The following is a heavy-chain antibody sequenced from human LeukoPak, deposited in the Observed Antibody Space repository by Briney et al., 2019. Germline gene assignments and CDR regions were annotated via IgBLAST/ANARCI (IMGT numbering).Heavy chain of an antibody. CDR3: AREGNPYIYYGDSYYFDY. V-gene: IGHV4-59*02. CDR2: IYYGGST. D-gene: IGHD4-17*01. CDR1: GGSVNNYY. J-gene: IGHJ4*02. Sequence: KPSETLSLTCSVSGGSVNNYYWNWIRQPPGKGLDWIGYIYYGGSTNYNPSLKSRVTISVDTSKNQFSLKLRSVTAADTAVYYCAREGNPYIYYGDSYYFDYWGQGTLVTVSS.